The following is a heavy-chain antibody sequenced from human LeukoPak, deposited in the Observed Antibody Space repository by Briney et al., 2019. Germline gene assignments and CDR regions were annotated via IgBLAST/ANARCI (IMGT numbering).Heavy chain of an antibody. CDR1: RFTFSSYA. Sequence: AGGSLRLSCAASRFTFSSYAMRWARHAPGRGLVWVSTISGSGTSTYHADSVKGRFTISRDNSKNTLYLQMNSLRAEDSAVYYCAKSGGYSTSSDDNWGQGTLVTVSS. CDR3: AKSGGYSTSSDDN. D-gene: IGHD6-6*01. J-gene: IGHJ4*02. CDR2: ISGSGTST. V-gene: IGHV3-23*01.